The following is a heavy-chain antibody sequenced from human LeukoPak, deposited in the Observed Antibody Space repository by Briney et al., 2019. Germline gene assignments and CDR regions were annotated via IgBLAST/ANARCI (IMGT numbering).Heavy chain of an antibody. Sequence: SETLSLTCTVSGGSISSSSYYWGWIRQPPGKGLEWIGSIYYSGSTYYNPSLKSRVTISVDTSKNQFSLKLSSVTAADTAVYFCAREVWRLYYFDYWGQGTLVTVSS. V-gene: IGHV4-39*07. J-gene: IGHJ4*02. CDR1: GGSISSSSYY. D-gene: IGHD6-25*01. CDR3: AREVWRLYYFDY. CDR2: IYYSGST.